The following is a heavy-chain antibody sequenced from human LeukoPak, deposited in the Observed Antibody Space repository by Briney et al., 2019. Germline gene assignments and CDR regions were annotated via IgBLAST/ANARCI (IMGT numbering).Heavy chain of an antibody. D-gene: IGHD6-13*01. V-gene: IGHV1-8*03. J-gene: IGHJ4*02. Sequence: ASVKVSCKASGYTFTSYGICWVRQAPGQGLEWMGWMNPNSGNTGYAQKVQGRVTITTDESTTTAYMELSSLRSEDTAVYYCARGANVGQQLAMRYWGQGTLVTVSS. CDR1: GYTFTSYG. CDR2: MNPNSGNT. CDR3: ARGANVGQQLAMRY.